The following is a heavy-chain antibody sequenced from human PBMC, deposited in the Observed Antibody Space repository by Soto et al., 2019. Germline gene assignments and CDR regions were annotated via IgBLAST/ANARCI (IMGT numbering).Heavy chain of an antibody. V-gene: IGHV1-18*04. J-gene: IGHJ5*02. D-gene: IGHD2-8*01. CDR1: GYTFTSYC. CDR2: ISAYNGNT. CDR3: ARDRRLGYCTNGVCSNWFDP. Sequence: ASVKVSCKASGYTFTSYCISWVRQAPGQGLEWMGWISAYNGNTNYAQKLQGRVTMTTDTSTGTAYMELRSLRSDDTAVYYCARDRRLGYCTNGVCSNWFDPWGQGTLVTVSS.